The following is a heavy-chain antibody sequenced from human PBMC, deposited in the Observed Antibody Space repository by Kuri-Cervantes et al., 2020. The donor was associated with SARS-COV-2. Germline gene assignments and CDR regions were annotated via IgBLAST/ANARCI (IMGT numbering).Heavy chain of an antibody. CDR1: GFTVSSNY. CDR2: IYSGGST. J-gene: IGHJ4*02. V-gene: IGHV3-53*05. D-gene: IGHD3-22*01. CDR3: AKGYYDSSGYRTLDY. Sequence: GESLKISCAASGFTVSSNYMSWVRQAPGKGLEWVSVIYSGGSTYYADSVKGRFTISRDNSKNTLYLQMNSLRAEDTAVYYCAKGYYDSSGYRTLDYWGQGTLVTVSS.